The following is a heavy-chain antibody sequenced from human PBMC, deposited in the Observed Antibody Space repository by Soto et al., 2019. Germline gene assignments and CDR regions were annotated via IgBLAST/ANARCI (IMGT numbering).Heavy chain of an antibody. J-gene: IGHJ6*02. D-gene: IGHD3-3*01. CDR2: MNPNSGNT. Sequence: QVQLVQSGAEVKKPGASVKVSCKASGYTFTSYDINWVRQATGQGLEWMGWMNPNSGNTGYAQKFQGRVTMTRNTSISTDYLELSSLRSEDTAVYYCARGVRGSGVAGITIFGVAKRSYYYYGMDVWGPGTTVTVSS. CDR3: ARGVRGSGVAGITIFGVAKRSYYYYGMDV. V-gene: IGHV1-8*01. CDR1: GYTFTSYD.